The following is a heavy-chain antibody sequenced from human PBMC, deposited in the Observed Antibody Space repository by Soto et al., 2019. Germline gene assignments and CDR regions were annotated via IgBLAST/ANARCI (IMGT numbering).Heavy chain of an antibody. Sequence: SETLSLTCTVSGGSINSGSYYWSWIRQPPGKGLEWIGYMSNSGSTNYNPSLRGRVTISVDTSKNQFSLKLSSVTAADTAVYYCTKDPFDSDVLDYWGQGTLVTVSS. CDR3: TKDPFDSDVLDY. V-gene: IGHV4-61*01. J-gene: IGHJ4*02. CDR2: MSNSGST. D-gene: IGHD3-9*01. CDR1: GGSINSGSYY.